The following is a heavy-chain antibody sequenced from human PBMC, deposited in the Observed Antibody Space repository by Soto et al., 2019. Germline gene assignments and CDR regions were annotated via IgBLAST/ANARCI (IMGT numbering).Heavy chain of an antibody. J-gene: IGHJ4*02. CDR1: GITLSDNY. CDR2: ISNSDYTT. D-gene: IGHD2-8*01. Sequence: PXGSLRLSCVASGITLSDNYMTWIRQAPGKGLEWLSYISNSDYTTYYADSVKGRFTISRDNAKNSLYLQLNGLRVEDTAVYYCASGKWSLDYWGQGVLVTVSS. V-gene: IGHV3-11*01. CDR3: ASGKWSLDY.